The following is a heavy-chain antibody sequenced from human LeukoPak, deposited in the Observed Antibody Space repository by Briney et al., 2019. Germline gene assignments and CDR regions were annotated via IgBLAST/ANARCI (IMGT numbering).Heavy chain of an antibody. CDR2: INPDRGGT. J-gene: IGHJ4*02. Sequence: ASVKVSCKASGYTFTGYYMHWVRQAPGQGLEWMGWINPDRGGTNYAQKFQGRVTMTRDMSSNTAYMELNRLRSDDTAVYFCARGAFYGSGSFYTYWGQGTLVTVSS. CDR1: GYTFTGYY. D-gene: IGHD3-10*01. V-gene: IGHV1-2*02. CDR3: ARGAFYGSGSFYTY.